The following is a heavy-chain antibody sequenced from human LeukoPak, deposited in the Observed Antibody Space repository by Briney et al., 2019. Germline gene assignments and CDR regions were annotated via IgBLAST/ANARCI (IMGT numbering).Heavy chain of an antibody. D-gene: IGHD6-13*01. CDR2: IYHSGST. CDR1: GGSISSGGYY. V-gene: IGHV4-30-2*01. CDR3: ARGAAAGYFDY. J-gene: IGHJ4*02. Sequence: SQTLSLTCTVSGGSISSGGYYWSWIRQPPGKGLEWIGYIYHSGSTYYNPSLKSRVTISVDRSKNQFSLKLSSVTAADTAVYYCARGAAAGYFDYWGQGTLVTVSS.